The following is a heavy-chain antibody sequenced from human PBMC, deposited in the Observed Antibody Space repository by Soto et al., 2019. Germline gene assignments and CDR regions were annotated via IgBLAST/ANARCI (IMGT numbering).Heavy chain of an antibody. J-gene: IGHJ4*02. D-gene: IGHD3-22*01. V-gene: IGHV3-15*01. CDR1: GFTFSNAW. CDR2: IKSKTDGGTT. CDR3: TTAYDSSGQDY. Sequence: EVQLVESGGGLVQPGGSLRLSCAASGFTFSNAWMSWVRQAPGKGLEWVGRIKSKTDGGTTDYAAPVKGRFTISRDDSKNTLYLQMNSLKTEDTAVYYGTTAYDSSGQDYWGQGTLVTVSS.